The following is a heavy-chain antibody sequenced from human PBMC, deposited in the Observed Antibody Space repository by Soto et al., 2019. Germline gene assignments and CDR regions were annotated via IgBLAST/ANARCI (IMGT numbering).Heavy chain of an antibody. V-gene: IGHV1-69*01. CDR2: ILPVLGTT. D-gene: IGHD3-10*01. Sequence: QMQLVQSGAEVKKPGSSVKVSCKASGGTFTNYAFSWVRQAPGQGLEWMGGILPVLGTTNYGQKFQGRVTITADEPTSTAYMELSSLTSEDTAVYYCARGSPYGSGCYEFIPHYYYYYGLDVWGQGTTVTVSS. CDR3: ARGSPYGSGCYEFIPHYYYYYGLDV. J-gene: IGHJ6*02. CDR1: GGTFTNYA.